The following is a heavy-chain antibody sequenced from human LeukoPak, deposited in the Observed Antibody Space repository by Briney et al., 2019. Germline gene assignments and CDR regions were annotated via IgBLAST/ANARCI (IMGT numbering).Heavy chain of an antibody. J-gene: IGHJ3*02. D-gene: IGHD1-26*01. V-gene: IGHV3-23*01. CDR2: ISGSGGST. CDR1: GFTFSSYA. Sequence: PGGSLRLSCAASGFTFSSYAMSWVRQAPGKGLEWVSAISGSGGSTYYADSVKGRFTISRDNSKNTLYLQMNSLRAEDTAVYYCAKDGYEWELLGDAFDIWGQGTMVTVSS. CDR3: AKDGYEWELLGDAFDI.